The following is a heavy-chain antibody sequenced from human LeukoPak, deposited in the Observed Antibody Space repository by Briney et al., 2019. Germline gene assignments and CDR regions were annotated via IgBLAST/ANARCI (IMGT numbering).Heavy chain of an antibody. Sequence: PSETLSLTCTVSGGSISSYYWSWIRQPPGKGLEWIGYIYYSGGTNYNPSLKSRVTISVDTSKNQFSLKLSSVTAADTAVYYCAREALDGYNHYYFDYWGQGTLVTVSS. J-gene: IGHJ4*02. V-gene: IGHV4-59*01. D-gene: IGHD5-24*01. CDR3: AREALDGYNHYYFDY. CDR2: IYYSGGT. CDR1: GGSISSYY.